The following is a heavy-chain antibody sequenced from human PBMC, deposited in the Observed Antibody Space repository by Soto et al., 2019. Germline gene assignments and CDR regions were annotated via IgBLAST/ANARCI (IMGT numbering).Heavy chain of an antibody. D-gene: IGHD3-3*01. CDR1: GFTFSNYG. Sequence: EVQLLESGGGLVQPGGSLRLSCVVSGFTFSNYGMNWVRQAPGKGLEWVSGISRSGGDTYYVDSVRGRFTISRDNSKNTLYLQMSMMRAEDTVVYYCAKDMDAFWSGDYLRGCFDLWGRGTLVTVS. CDR2: ISRSGGDT. J-gene: IGHJ2*01. CDR3: AKDMDAFWSGDYLRGCFDL. V-gene: IGHV3-23*01.